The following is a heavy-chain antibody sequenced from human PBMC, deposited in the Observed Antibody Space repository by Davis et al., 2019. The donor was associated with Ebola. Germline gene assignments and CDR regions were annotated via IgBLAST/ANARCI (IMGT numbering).Heavy chain of an antibody. J-gene: IGHJ5*02. CDR1: GGTFSSYA. Sequence: AASVKVSCKASGGTFSSYAISWVRQAPGQGLEWMGWISAYNGNTNYAQKFQGRVTITADKSTSTAYMELSSLRSEDTAVYYCARDRDCSGGSCYSGWFDPWGQGTLVTVSS. V-gene: IGHV1-69*10. CDR2: ISAYNGNT. D-gene: IGHD2-15*01. CDR3: ARDRDCSGGSCYSGWFDP.